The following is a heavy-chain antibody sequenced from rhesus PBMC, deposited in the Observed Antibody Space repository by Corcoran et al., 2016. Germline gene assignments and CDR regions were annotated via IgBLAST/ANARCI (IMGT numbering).Heavy chain of an antibody. D-gene: IGHD1-20*01. CDR3: AKGGLEQEVDYGLDS. V-gene: IGHV5-2*01. CDR2: IDPSDSDT. CDR1: GYRFTSYW. J-gene: IGHJ6*01. Sequence: VPLVQSGAEVKRPGESLKISCKPYGYRFTSYWIRWVRQMPGKGLEWMGVIDPSDSDTRYSPSFQGQVTISADKSISTTYLQWSSLKASDSATYYCAKGGLEQEVDYGLDSWGQGVVVTVSS.